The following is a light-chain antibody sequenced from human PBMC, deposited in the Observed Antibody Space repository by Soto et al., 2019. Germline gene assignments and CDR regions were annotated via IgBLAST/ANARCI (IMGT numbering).Light chain of an antibody. J-gene: IGLJ2*01. CDR1: SSDVGGYNY. CDR3: SSYTTSSTLVV. V-gene: IGLV2-14*01. CDR2: DVS. Sequence: QSALTQPASVSGSPGQSITISCTETSSDVGGYNYVSWYQQHPGKAPKLMIYDVSNRPSGVSNRFSGSRSGNTASLTISGLQDEDEADYYCSSYTTSSTLVVFGGGTKLTVL.